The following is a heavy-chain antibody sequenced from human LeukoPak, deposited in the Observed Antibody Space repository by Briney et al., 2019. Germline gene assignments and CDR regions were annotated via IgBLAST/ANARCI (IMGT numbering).Heavy chain of an antibody. V-gene: IGHV3-11*06. CDR3: ARGAYAFDL. Sequence: PGESVTLSCVLSGPTFSDYYMRWIRPPAGKVREWVSYISSINSYTNYADFVKGPFTICRNHAKNPLYRQTDRLSADGPALSFCARGAYAFDLWGRGTMVSVSS. J-gene: IGHJ3*01. CDR2: ISSINSYT. CDR1: GPTFSDYY.